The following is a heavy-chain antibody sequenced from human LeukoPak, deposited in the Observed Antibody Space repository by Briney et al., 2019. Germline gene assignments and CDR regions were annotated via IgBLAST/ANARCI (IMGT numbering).Heavy chain of an antibody. V-gene: IGHV4-31*03. CDR2: IYYSGST. CDR3: ARAQRVLRFLEWLPLDY. D-gene: IGHD3-3*01. CDR1: GGSISSGGYY. Sequence: SETLSLTCTVSGGSISSGGYYWSWIRQHPGKGLEWIGYIYYSGSTYYNPSLKSRVTISVDTSKNQFSLKLSSVTAADTAVYYCARAQRVLRFLEWLPLDYWGQGTLVTVSS. J-gene: IGHJ4*02.